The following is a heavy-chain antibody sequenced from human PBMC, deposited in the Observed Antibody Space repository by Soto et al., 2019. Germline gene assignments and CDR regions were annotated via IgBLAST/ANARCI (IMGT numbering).Heavy chain of an antibody. CDR2: IYTSGST. CDR1: VGSISSYY. J-gene: IGHJ4*02. D-gene: IGHD4-17*01. CDR3: ARDNLALRNFDY. Sequence: PSETLSLACTVSVGSISSYYWSWIRQPAGKGLEWIGRIYTSGSTNYNPSLKSRVTMSVDTSKNKFSLKLTYVTAADTAVYYCARDNLALRNFDYWGQGTLVTVSS. V-gene: IGHV4-4*07.